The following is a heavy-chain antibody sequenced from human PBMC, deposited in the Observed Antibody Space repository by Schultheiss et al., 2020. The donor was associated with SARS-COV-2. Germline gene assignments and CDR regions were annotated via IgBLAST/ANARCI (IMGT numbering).Heavy chain of an antibody. CDR2: IWYDGSNK. J-gene: IGHJ6*02. CDR3: ARDPQYCSGGSCYHGYYYGMDV. V-gene: IGHV3-33*08. Sequence: GESLKISCAASGFTFSSYWMHWVRQAPGKGLEWVAVIWYDGSNKYYADSVKGRFTISRDNSKNTLYLQMNSLRAEDTAVYYCARDPQYCSGGSCYHGYYYGMDVWGQGTTVTVSS. D-gene: IGHD2-15*01. CDR1: GFTFSSYW.